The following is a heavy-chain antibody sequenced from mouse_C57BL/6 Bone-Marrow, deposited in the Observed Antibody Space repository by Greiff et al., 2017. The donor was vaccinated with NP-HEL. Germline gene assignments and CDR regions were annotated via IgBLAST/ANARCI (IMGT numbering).Heavy chain of an antibody. V-gene: IGHV1-15*01. J-gene: IGHJ2*01. CDR2: IDPETGGT. Sequence: LVESGAELVRPGASVTLSCKASGYTFTDYEMHWVKQTPVHGLEWIGAIDPETGGTAYNQKFKGKAILTADKSSSTAYMELRSLTSEDSAVYYCTRLGLRDYWGQGTTLTVSS. D-gene: IGHD3-1*01. CDR1: GYTFTDYE. CDR3: TRLGLRDY.